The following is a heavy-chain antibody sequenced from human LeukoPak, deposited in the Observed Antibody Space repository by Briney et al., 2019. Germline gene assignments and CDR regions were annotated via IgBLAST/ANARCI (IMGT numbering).Heavy chain of an antibody. CDR3: AKLLVPTRLFDAFDI. CDR2: ISGSGEST. D-gene: IGHD2-8*02. CDR1: GFTFTAYA. V-gene: IGHV3-23*01. Sequence: PGGSQRLSCAASGFTFTAYAITWVRQAPGKGLEWVSTISGSGESTYYADSVKGRFTISRDSSKNTLYLQMNSLRAADTAIYYCAKLLVPTRLFDAFDIWGQGTMVTVSS. J-gene: IGHJ3*02.